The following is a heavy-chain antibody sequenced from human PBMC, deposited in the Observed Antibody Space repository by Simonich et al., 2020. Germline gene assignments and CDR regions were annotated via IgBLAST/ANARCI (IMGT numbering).Heavy chain of an antibody. CDR3: ARDLGSSYYFDY. J-gene: IGHJ4*02. Sequence: GGGVVQPGRSLRLSCAASGFTFSSYAMHCVRQAPGKGLEWVAVISYDGSNKDYADSVKGRFTISRDNSKNTLYLQMNSLRAEDTAVYYCARDLGSSYYFDYWGQGTLVTVSS. CDR2: ISYDGSNK. V-gene: IGHV3-30*07. D-gene: IGHD6-6*01. CDR1: GFTFSSYA.